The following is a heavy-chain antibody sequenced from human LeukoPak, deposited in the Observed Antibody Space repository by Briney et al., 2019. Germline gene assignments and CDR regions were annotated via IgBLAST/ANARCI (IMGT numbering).Heavy chain of an antibody. J-gene: IGHJ4*02. Sequence: GGSLRLSCAASGFTFSSYGMHWVRQAPGKGLEWVAVISYDGSNKYYADSVKGRFTISRDNSKNTLFLQMNSLRAEDTAVYYCAKDYRRDGYNYYFDYWGQGTLVTVSS. V-gene: IGHV3-30*18. CDR2: ISYDGSNK. D-gene: IGHD5-24*01. CDR1: GFTFSSYG. CDR3: AKDYRRDGYNYYFDY.